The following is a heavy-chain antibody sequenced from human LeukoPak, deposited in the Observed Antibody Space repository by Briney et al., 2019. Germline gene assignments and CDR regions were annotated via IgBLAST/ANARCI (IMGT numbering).Heavy chain of an antibody. D-gene: IGHD6-19*01. Sequence: GGSLRLSCAASGFTFSSYWMSWVRQAPGKGLEWVANIKQDGSEKYYVDSVKGRFTISRDNAKNSLYLQMNSLRAEDTAEYYCARDSSSGFQGTFDIWGQGTMVTVSS. CDR2: IKQDGSEK. V-gene: IGHV3-7*01. CDR3: ARDSSSGFQGTFDI. J-gene: IGHJ3*02. CDR1: GFTFSSYW.